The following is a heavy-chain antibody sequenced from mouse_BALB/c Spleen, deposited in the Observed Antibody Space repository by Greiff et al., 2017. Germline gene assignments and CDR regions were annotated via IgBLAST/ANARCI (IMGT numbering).Heavy chain of an antibody. CDR2: ISYSGST. D-gene: IGHD2-1*01. CDR1: GYSITSDYA. Sequence: EVQLQQSGPGLVKPSQSLSLTCTVTGYSITSDYAWNWIRQFPGNKLEWMGYISYSGSTSYNPSLKSRISITRDTSKNQFFLQLNSVTTEDTATYYCAIYGNFPMDYWGQGTSVTVSS. V-gene: IGHV3-2*02. J-gene: IGHJ4*01. CDR3: AIYGNFPMDY.